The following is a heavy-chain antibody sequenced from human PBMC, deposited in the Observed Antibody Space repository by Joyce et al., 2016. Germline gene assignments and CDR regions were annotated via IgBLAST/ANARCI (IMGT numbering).Heavy chain of an antibody. D-gene: IGHD3-10*01. CDR3: ATSLPSRVGGCQFFGMDV. CDR1: GDSFSGTSYY. J-gene: IGHJ6*02. CDR2: IYNRETT. V-gene: IGHV4-61*01. Sequence: HLQESGPGLVKPSETLSLTCTISGDSFSGTSYYWSWIRQSPGKGLEWLGFIYNRETTQYKPALGGRLSSSVGAAKEQFSLRLTAVTSADTAVYYCATSLPSRVGGCQFFGMDVWGQGTTVIVS.